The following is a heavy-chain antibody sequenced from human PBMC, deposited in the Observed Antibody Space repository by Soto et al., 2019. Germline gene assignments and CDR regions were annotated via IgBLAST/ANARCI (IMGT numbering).Heavy chain of an antibody. D-gene: IGHD2-15*01. J-gene: IGHJ5*02. V-gene: IGHV4-31*03. CDR3: VRGGIAAHWFDP. Sequence: TLSLTCSVSRAFINSGGFYYSWIRQPPGKGLEWLGYIFHSGSTLYNPSLRGRLTLSADTSRNQLSLYLTSVTAADTAVYYCVRGGIAAHWFDPRGQGILSSVSS. CDR2: IFHSGST. CDR1: RAFINSGGFY.